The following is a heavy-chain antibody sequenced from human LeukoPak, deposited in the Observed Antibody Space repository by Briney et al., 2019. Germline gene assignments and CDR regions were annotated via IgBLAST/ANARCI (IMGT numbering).Heavy chain of an antibody. CDR3: ARHVVNGIFRWFDP. CDR2: IYPGDSDT. Sequence: GESLKISCKGSGDSFSSYWIGWVRQMPGKGLEWMGIIYPGDSDTRYSPSFQGQVTISVDKSISTAYLQWSSLKASDTAMYYCARHVVNGIFRWFDPWGQGTLSPSPQ. CDR1: GDSFSSYW. V-gene: IGHV5-51*01. D-gene: IGHD2-8*01. J-gene: IGHJ5*02.